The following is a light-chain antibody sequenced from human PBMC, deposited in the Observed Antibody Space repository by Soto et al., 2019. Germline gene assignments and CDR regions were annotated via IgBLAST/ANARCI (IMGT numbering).Light chain of an antibody. CDR3: TSWTSSATMI. Sequence: QSVLPQPASVSGSPGQSITISCTGTSSDIGAYNVVSWYQQQPGIAPKLMLYDVNIRPSGVSNRFSGSKSGNTASLTISGLQAEDEADYYCTSWTSSATMIFGGGTKLTVL. CDR2: DVN. CDR1: SSDIGAYNV. V-gene: IGLV2-14*03. J-gene: IGLJ2*01.